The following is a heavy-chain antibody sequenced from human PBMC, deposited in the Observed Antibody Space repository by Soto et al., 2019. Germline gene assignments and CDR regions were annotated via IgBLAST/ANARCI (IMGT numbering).Heavy chain of an antibody. V-gene: IGHV3-23*01. J-gene: IGHJ4*02. CDR1: GFTFSSHA. D-gene: IGHD6-13*01. CDR3: AKVSSGWYAGFFDL. Sequence: EVQLLESGGGLVQPGGSLRLSCTASGFTFSSHAMPWVRQAPGKGLEWVSGLSDSGGSTYYANSVKGRFTISRDNSMNTLYLQMNTLRAEDTAVYYCAKVSSGWYAGFFDLWGQGTLVTVSS. CDR2: LSDSGGST.